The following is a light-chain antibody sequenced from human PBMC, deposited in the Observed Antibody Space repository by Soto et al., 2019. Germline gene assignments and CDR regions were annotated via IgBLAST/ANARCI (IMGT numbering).Light chain of an antibody. Sequence: QLVLTQPPPASGTPGQRVTISCSGSSSNIGSNTVNWYQQLPGTAPKLLIYSNNQRPSGVPDRFSGSKSGTSASLAISGLQSEDEADYYCAAWDDSLNGPVFGGGTKLTVL. CDR1: SSNIGSNT. V-gene: IGLV1-44*01. CDR2: SNN. J-gene: IGLJ2*01. CDR3: AAWDDSLNGPV.